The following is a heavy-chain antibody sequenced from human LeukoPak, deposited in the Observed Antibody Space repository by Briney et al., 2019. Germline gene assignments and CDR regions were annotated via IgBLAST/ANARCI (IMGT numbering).Heavy chain of an antibody. CDR2: VGTAGDT. CDR3: AREVGFYYYIDV. CDR1: GSTLSSHD. D-gene: IGHD1-26*01. Sequence: PGGSLRLSCAASGSTLSSHDMYWVRQATGEGLEWVSGVGTAGDTHYADSVQGRFTISRDTAKNSLYLQMNSLRAGDTAVYYCAREVGFYYYIDVWGKGTTVIVSS. J-gene: IGHJ6*03. V-gene: IGHV3-13*01.